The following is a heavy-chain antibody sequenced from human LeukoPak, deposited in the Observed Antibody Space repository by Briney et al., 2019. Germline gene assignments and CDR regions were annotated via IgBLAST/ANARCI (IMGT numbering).Heavy chain of an antibody. CDR2: IWYDGSKT. V-gene: IGHV3-33*01. CDR1: GFIFSSYG. CDR3: ARYNTGTSDY. Sequence: GGSLRLSCAASGFIFSSYGMHWVRQAPGKGLEWVAVIWYDGSKTYYADSVQGRFTVSRDNSKNTLYLQMSSLRDDDTAVYYCARYNTGTSDYWDQGALVTVSS. D-gene: IGHD1-1*01. J-gene: IGHJ4*03.